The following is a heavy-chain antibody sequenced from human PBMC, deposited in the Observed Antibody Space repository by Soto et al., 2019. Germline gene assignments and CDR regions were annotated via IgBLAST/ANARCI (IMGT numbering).Heavy chain of an antibody. D-gene: IGHD3-10*01. CDR3: ARGLILSFGELSRRGGYYYYMDV. J-gene: IGHJ6*03. Sequence: QVQLQQWGAGLLKPSETLSLTCAVYGGSFSGYQWTWIRQTPGKGLEWIGEINDSGNINYNPSLKSRVTILVDTARKQSSLKLSSVTAADTAVYYCARGLILSFGELSRRGGYYYYMDVWGKGTAVTVSS. V-gene: IGHV4-34*01. CDR1: GGSFSGYQ. CDR2: INDSGNI.